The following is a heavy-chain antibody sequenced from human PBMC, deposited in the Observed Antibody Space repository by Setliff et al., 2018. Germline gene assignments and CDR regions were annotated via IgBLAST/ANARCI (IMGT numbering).Heavy chain of an antibody. J-gene: IGHJ2*01. V-gene: IGHV4-39*01. Sequence: PSETLSLTCTVSGASLSSGTYYWGWIRQPPGKGLEWIGRIYYRGDTYYNASLKGRLTISVDTAQNQFSLRLTSVTAADTAVYYCARTSSGRYFDLWGRGTLVTVSS. CDR1: GASLSSGTYY. CDR2: IYYRGDT. CDR3: ARTSSGRYFDL.